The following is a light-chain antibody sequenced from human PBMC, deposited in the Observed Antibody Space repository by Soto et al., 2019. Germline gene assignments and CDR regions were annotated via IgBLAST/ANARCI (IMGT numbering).Light chain of an antibody. V-gene: IGLV1-40*01. CDR2: GNS. Sequence: QSVLTQPPSVSGAPGQRVTISCTGTNSNIGSDYGVHWYQQVPGTAPKLLIYGNSNRPSGVPDRFSGSKSGTSASLAITGLQAEDEADYYCQSYDRSLRACVFGTGTKVTVL. CDR1: NSNIGSDYG. J-gene: IGLJ1*01. CDR3: QSYDRSLRACV.